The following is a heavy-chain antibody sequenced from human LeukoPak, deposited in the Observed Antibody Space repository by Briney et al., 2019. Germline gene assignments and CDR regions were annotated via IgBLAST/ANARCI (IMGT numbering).Heavy chain of an antibody. V-gene: IGHV4-39*07. CDR3: ARGTYRSFYSTDY. D-gene: IGHD3-10*01. CDR2: IYYTGST. J-gene: IGHJ4*02. CDR1: GVSITSSYY. Sequence: KPSETLSLTCTVSGVSITSSYYWGWIRQPPGKGLEWIGIIYYTGSTYHNPSLKSRVTISVDTSKNQFSLKVTSVTAADTAVYYCARGTYRSFYSTDYWGLGTLVTVSS.